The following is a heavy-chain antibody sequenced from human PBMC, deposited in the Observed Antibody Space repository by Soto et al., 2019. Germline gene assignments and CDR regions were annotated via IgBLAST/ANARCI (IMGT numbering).Heavy chain of an antibody. CDR3: ANSEYSRYKNIDV. Sequence: QVQLVESGGGVVQPGRSLRLSCAASGFTFRGYGMHWVRQAPGRGLEWVALISDDGSIKYYADSVRGRFTISRDNSKNTLYLQMNRLRAEDTAVYYCANSEYSRYKNIDVWGQGTTVTVSS. D-gene: IGHD5-18*01. CDR1: GFTFRGYG. V-gene: IGHV3-30*18. J-gene: IGHJ6*02. CDR2: ISDDGSIK.